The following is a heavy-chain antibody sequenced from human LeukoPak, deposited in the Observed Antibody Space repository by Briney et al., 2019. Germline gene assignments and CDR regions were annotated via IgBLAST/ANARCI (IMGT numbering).Heavy chain of an antibody. CDR2: INPDGTST. CDR1: GFTFSDYW. J-gene: IGHJ4*02. CDR3: ARDMWGTCDY. V-gene: IGHV3-74*01. D-gene: IGHD1-14*01. Sequence: GGSLRLSCAAPGFTFSDYWMHWVRQAPGKGPAWVSRINPDGTSTSYADSVKGRFTISRDNAKNTLYLQISSVRAEDTAVYYCARDMWGTCDYWGQGTLVTVST.